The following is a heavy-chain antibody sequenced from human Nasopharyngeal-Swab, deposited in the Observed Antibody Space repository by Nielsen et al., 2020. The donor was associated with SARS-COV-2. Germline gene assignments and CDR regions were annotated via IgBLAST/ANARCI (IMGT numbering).Heavy chain of an antibody. CDR3: ARAIRGYSAYYFDY. J-gene: IGHJ4*02. D-gene: IGHD5-18*01. CDR2: ISYDGSNN. V-gene: IGHV3-30*03. CDR1: GFIFSSYG. Sequence: GESLKISCAACGFIFSSYGMHWLRPPPGKVLGWVAVISYDGSNNYYADSVKGRFTISRDNSKNTPYLQMNSLRAEDTAVYYCARAIRGYSAYYFDYWGQGTLVTVSS.